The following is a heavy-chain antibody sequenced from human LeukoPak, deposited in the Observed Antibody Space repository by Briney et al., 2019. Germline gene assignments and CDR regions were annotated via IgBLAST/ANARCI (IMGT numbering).Heavy chain of an antibody. CDR2: ISSSSSYI. CDR1: GFTFSSYS. J-gene: IGHJ3*02. V-gene: IGHV3-21*01. CDR3: ARAAADAFDI. Sequence: PGGSLRLSCAASGFTFSSYSMNWVRQAPGKGLEWVSSISSSSSYIYYADSVKGRFTISRDNAKNSLYLRMNSLRAEDTAVYYCARAAADAFDIWGQGTMVTVSS. D-gene: IGHD6-13*01.